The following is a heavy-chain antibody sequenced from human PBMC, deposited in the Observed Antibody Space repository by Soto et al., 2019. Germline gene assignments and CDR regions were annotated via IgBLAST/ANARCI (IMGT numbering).Heavy chain of an antibody. V-gene: IGHV2-5*02. D-gene: IGHD3-10*02. CDR2: LYSDEDK. J-gene: IGHJ6*04. CDR1: GFSLNASGVG. CDR3: AHTITMSRTRMDV. Sequence: QITLKESGPALVKPTQTLTLTCAFSGFSLNASGVGVGWIRQPPGKALEWLALLYSDEDKRYSPSLKSRITVSKDTSKNQVLLTMTNMAPVDTATYFCAHTITMSRTRMDVWGKGTTVTVSS.